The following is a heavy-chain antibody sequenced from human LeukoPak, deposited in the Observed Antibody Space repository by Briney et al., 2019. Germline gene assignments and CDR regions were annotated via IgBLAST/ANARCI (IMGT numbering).Heavy chain of an antibody. D-gene: IGHD4-17*01. CDR1: GYTFTKNF. V-gene: IGHV1-2*02. CDR3: ARDDYGDLQYFEN. CDR2: INPNDGGT. Sequence: ASVNVSCKASGYTFTKNFLHWVRQAPGQGLEWMGWINPNDGGTLYAQKFQGRVTMTTDTSIPTAYMEMSTLTSDDTAVYYCARDDYGDLQYFENWGQGTLVTVSS. J-gene: IGHJ4*02.